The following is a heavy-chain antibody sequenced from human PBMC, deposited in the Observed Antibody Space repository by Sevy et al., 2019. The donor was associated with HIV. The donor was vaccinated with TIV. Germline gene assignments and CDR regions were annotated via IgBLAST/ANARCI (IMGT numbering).Heavy chain of an antibody. Sequence: GGSLRLSCAASGFTFSSYSMNWVRQAPGKGLEWVSYISSSSSTIYYADSVKGRFTISRDNAKNSLYLQMNSLRAEDTVVYYCARGSPITIFGVVPGMDVWGQGTTVTVSS. CDR1: GFTFSSYS. CDR2: ISSSSSTI. D-gene: IGHD3-3*01. J-gene: IGHJ6*02. CDR3: ARGSPITIFGVVPGMDV. V-gene: IGHV3-48*01.